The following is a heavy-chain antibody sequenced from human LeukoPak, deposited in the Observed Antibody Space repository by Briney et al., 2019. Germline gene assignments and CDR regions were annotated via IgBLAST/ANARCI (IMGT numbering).Heavy chain of an antibody. CDR2: IKQDGSEK. J-gene: IGHJ4*02. V-gene: IGHV3-7*01. CDR1: GFTFSSYS. D-gene: IGHD2/OR15-2a*01. Sequence: PGGSLRLYCAAYGFTFSSYSMNWFLQAPGKGLEWVASIKQDGSEKYYVDSVKGRFTISRDNSKNSLYVQMNSLRAEDTAVYYCAGLKADRTILDYWGQGTLVTVSS. CDR3: AGLKADRTILDY.